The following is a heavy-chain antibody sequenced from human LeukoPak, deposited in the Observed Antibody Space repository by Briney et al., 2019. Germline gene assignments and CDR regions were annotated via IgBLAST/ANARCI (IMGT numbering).Heavy chain of an antibody. D-gene: IGHD6-13*01. J-gene: IGHJ4*02. Sequence: GASVKVSCKASGHTFTSYDINWVRQAAGQGLEWMGWMNPDSGNTGYAQKFQGRVTMTRNPSISTAYMELSRLTSEDTAVYYCARRIAAAGVGIVYWGQGTLVTVSS. CDR2: MNPDSGNT. CDR1: GHTFTSYD. CDR3: ARRIAAAGVGIVY. V-gene: IGHV1-8*01.